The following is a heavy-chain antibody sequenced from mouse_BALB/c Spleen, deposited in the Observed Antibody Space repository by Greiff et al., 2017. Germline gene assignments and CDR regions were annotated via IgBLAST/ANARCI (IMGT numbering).Heavy chain of an antibody. J-gene: IGHJ2*01. Sequence: EVMLVESGGGLVQPGGSLKLSCAASGFTFSSYGMSWVRQTPDKRLELVATINSNGGSTYYPDSVKGRFTISRDNAKNTLYLQMSSLKSEDTAMYYCARRGDGNYNYWGQGTTLTVSS. V-gene: IGHV5-6-3*01. CDR3: ARRGDGNYNY. D-gene: IGHD2-1*01. CDR2: INSNGGST. CDR1: GFTFSSYG.